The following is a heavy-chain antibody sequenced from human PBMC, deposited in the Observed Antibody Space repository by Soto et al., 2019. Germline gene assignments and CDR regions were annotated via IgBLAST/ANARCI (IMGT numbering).Heavy chain of an antibody. J-gene: IGHJ6*02. CDR2: LDPSDSYT. CDR3: ARPGYDSSGFGYYYYGMDV. Sequence: GESLKISCKGSGYSFTSYWISWVRQMPGKGLEWMGRLDPSDSYTNYSPSFQGHVTISADKSISTAYLQWSSLKSSDTAMYYCARPGYDSSGFGYYYYGMDVWGQGTTVTVSS. CDR1: GYSFTSYW. D-gene: IGHD3-22*01. V-gene: IGHV5-10-1*01.